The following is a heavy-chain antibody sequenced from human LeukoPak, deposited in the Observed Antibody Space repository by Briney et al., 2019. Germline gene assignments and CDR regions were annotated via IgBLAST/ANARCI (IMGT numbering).Heavy chain of an antibody. J-gene: IGHJ4*02. CDR2: ISGSGGST. CDR3: AKDRYYDSSFFDY. D-gene: IGHD3-22*01. V-gene: IGHV3-23*01. CDR1: GFTFSSYA. Sequence: GGSLRLSCAASGFTFSSYAMSWVRQAPGKGLEWVSGISGSGGSTYYADSVKGRFTISRDNSKNTLYLQMNSLRVKDTAVYYCAKDRYYDSSFFDYWGQGTLVTVSS.